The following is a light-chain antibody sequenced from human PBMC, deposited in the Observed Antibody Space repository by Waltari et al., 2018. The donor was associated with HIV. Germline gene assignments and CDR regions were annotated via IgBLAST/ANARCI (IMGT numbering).Light chain of an antibody. J-gene: IGLJ1*01. CDR3: CSYAGNDTYV. V-gene: IGLV2-23*02. CDR1: SRDVGGYGY. Sequence: QPALTQPASVSGSPGQSITISCTGSSRDVGGYGYVSWYQQHSGIVPKVLIYDVRKRFTGFSSRFSGSRSGNTASLRISGLQPEDEADYYCCSYAGNDTYVFGTGTMVTAL. CDR2: DVR.